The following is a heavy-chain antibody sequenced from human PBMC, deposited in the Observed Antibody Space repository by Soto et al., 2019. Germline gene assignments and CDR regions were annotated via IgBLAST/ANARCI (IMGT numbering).Heavy chain of an antibody. V-gene: IGHV4-31*03. Sequence: SHTLSRTCTVSGGSVSSGPYYWTWIRQRPGKGLEWIGYIYYSGSTYYSPSLKSRLSISLDTSKNQFSLRLSSVTAADTAMYYCARARLRAVYAFDIWGQGTMVTASS. J-gene: IGHJ3*02. D-gene: IGHD5-12*01. CDR1: GGSVSSGPYY. CDR2: IYYSGST. CDR3: ARARLRAVYAFDI.